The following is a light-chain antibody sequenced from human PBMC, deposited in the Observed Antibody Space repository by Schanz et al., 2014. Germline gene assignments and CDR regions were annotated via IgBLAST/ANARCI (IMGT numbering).Light chain of an antibody. CDR3: QSYDSSLSAWV. V-gene: IGLV1-40*01. J-gene: IGLJ3*02. Sequence: QSVLTQPPSVSGAPGQRVTISCNGSTSNIGSGFQVHWYRQLPGSAPTLVIYANTLRPSGVPDRFSGSKSGTSASLAVTGLQTEDEADYYCQSYDSSLSAWVFGGGTKLTVL. CDR2: ANT. CDR1: TSNIGSGFQ.